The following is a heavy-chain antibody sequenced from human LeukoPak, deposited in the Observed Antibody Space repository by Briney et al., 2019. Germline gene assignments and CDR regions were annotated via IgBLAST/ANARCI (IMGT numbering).Heavy chain of an antibody. Sequence: GEPLKISCKGSGYSFTTYWIGWGGKMPGKGLDWMGIIYPGDSDTRYSPSFQGQVTISADKSISTAYLQWSSLKASDTAMYYCARGHDGGYFDYWGEGTLVTVSS. J-gene: IGHJ4*02. CDR2: IYPGDSDT. CDR1: GYSFTTYW. CDR3: ARGHDGGYFDY. V-gene: IGHV5-51*01. D-gene: IGHD3-16*01.